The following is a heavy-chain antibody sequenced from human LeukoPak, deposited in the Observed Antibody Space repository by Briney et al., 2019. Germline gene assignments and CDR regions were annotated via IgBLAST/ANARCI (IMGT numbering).Heavy chain of an antibody. CDR1: GGSISSGDYY. D-gene: IGHD3-10*01. CDR2: IYYSGST. J-gene: IGHJ4*02. V-gene: IGHV4-30-4*01. Sequence: SQTLSLTCTVSGGSISSGDYYWSWIRQPPGKGLEWIGYIYYSGSTYYNPSLKSRVTISVDTSKNQFSLKLSSVTAADTAVYYCARGGITMVRGVIREFDYWGQGTLVTVSS. CDR3: ARGGITMVRGVIREFDY.